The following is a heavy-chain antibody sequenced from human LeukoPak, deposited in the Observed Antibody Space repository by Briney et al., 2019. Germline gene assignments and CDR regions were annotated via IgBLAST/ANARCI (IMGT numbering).Heavy chain of an antibody. Sequence: PGGSLRLSCAASGFTFGNAWMTWVRQAPGKGLEWVSFIYSDNTHYSDSVKGRFTISRDNSKNTLYLQMNSLRAEDTAVYYCARRAGAYSHPYDYWGQGTLVTVSS. CDR2: IYSDNT. D-gene: IGHD4/OR15-4a*01. V-gene: IGHV3-53*01. CDR1: GFTFGNAW. CDR3: ARRAGAYSHPYDY. J-gene: IGHJ4*02.